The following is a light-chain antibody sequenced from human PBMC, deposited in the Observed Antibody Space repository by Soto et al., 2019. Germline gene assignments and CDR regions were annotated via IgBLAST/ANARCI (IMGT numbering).Light chain of an antibody. Sequence: VLTQSPLSLPVTVGQPATVSCRSIQSLLFINGITYLTWFHQRPGQPPRLLIYQISKRLSGVPDRFSGSGAGTSFTLKISRVEAQDVGIYFCLQSLQLRTFGQGTKV. CDR3: LQSLQLRT. CDR2: QIS. CDR1: QSLLFINGITY. V-gene: IGKV2-24*01. J-gene: IGKJ1*01.